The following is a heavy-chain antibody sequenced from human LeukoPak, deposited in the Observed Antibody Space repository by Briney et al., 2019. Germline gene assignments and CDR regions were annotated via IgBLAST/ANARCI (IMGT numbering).Heavy chain of an antibody. D-gene: IGHD3-10*01. Sequence: GGSLRLSCAASGFTFSSYSMNWVRQAPGKGLEWVSYISGSSSSIYYADSVKGRFTISRDNSKNTLYLQMNSLRAEDTAVYYCAKDRRVYSYYGSADYWGQGTLVTVSS. CDR1: GFTFSSYS. J-gene: IGHJ4*02. CDR2: ISGSSSSI. V-gene: IGHV3-48*01. CDR3: AKDRRVYSYYGSADY.